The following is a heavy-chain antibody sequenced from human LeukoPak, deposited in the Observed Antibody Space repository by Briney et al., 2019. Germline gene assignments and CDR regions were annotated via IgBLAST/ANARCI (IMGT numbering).Heavy chain of an antibody. J-gene: IGHJ4*02. CDR3: AKAPRGSHDDY. CDR1: GFTFSSYA. V-gene: IGHV3-23*01. D-gene: IGHD1-26*01. CDR2: VSSSGGST. Sequence: GGSLRLSCAASGFTFSSYAMSWVRQAPGKGLEWVSTVSSSGGSTYYADSVKGRFTISRDNSKNTLYLQMNSLRAEDTAVYYCAKAPRGSHDDYWGQGTLVTVSS.